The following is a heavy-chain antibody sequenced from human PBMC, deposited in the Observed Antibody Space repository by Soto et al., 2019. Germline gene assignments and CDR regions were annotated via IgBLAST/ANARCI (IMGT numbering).Heavy chain of an antibody. CDR1: GGSFSGYY. CDR2: INHSGST. V-gene: IGHV4-34*01. CDR3: VRQSEGLGSTTVTTFRGRYYYYYYMDV. J-gene: IGHJ6*03. Sequence: SETLSLTCAVYGGSFSGYYWSWIRQPPGKGLEWIGEINHSGSTNYNPSLKSRVTISVDTSKNQFSLKLSSVTAADTAVYYCVRQSEGLGSTTVTTFRGRYYYYYYMDVWGKGTTVTVSS. D-gene: IGHD4-17*01.